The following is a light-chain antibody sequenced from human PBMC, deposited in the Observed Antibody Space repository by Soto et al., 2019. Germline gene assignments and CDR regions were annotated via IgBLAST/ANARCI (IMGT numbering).Light chain of an antibody. J-gene: IGLJ1*01. Sequence: TRPASGSRSTGQTITISCICTSTEVGGYNYVSWYQQHPGKAPKLMISDVSNRPSGVSIRFSGSKSGNTASLTISGLQAEDEADYYCNSYSSSTTLYLFGTGTKVTVL. CDR1: STEVGGYNY. CDR2: DVS. CDR3: NSYSSSTTLYL. V-gene: IGLV2-14*01.